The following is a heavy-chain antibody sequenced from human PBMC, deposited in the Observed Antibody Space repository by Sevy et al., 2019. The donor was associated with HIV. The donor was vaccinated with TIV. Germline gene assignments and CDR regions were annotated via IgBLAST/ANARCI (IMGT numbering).Heavy chain of an antibody. Sequence: SETLSLTCAVYGGSFSGYNWSWIRQPPGKGLEWIGEINHSGSTNYNPSLKSRVTISVETSKNQFSLKLSSVTAADTAVYYCARGLSSSSRFYYYYGMDVWGQGTTVTVSS. CDR2: INHSGST. CDR1: GGSFSGYN. J-gene: IGHJ6*02. V-gene: IGHV4-34*01. CDR3: ARGLSSSSRFYYYYGMDV. D-gene: IGHD6-6*01.